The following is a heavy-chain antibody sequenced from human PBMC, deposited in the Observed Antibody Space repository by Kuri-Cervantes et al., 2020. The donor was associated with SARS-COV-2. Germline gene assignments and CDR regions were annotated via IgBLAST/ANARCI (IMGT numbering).Heavy chain of an antibody. CDR1: GDSISNNNYY. D-gene: IGHD3-9*01. Sequence: SETLSLTCTVSGDSISNNNYYWGWIRQPPGKGLEWIGEINHSGSTNYNPSLKSRVTISVDTSKNQFSLKLSSVTAADTAVYYCARGSTGYYYYYMDVWGKGTTVTVSS. CDR3: ARGSTGYYYYYMDV. V-gene: IGHV4-39*07. CDR2: INHSGST. J-gene: IGHJ6*03.